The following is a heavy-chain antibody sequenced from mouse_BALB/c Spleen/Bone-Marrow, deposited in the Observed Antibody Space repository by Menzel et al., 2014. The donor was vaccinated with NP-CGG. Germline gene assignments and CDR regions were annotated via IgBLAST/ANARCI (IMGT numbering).Heavy chain of an antibody. Sequence: VQLKESGAELVKPGASVKLSCTASGFNIKDTYMHWVKQRPEQGLEWIGRIDPANGNTKYDPKFQGKATITADTSSNTAYLQLSSLTSEDTAVYYCARGTPYAMDYWGQGTSGTVSS. D-gene: IGHD2-14*01. CDR1: GFNIKDTY. J-gene: IGHJ4*01. V-gene: IGHV14-3*02. CDR2: IDPANGNT. CDR3: ARGTPYAMDY.